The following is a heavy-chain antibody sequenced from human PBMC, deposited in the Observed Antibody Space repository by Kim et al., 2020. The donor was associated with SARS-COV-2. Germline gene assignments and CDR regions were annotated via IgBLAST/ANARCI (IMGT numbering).Heavy chain of an antibody. Sequence: SETLSLTCAVYGGSFSGYYWSWIRQPPGKGLEWIGEINHSGSTNYNPSLKSRVTISVDTSKNQFSLKLSSVTAAATAVYYCARGIRGYCSSTSCYPHYYYYYGMDVWGQGTTVTVSS. CDR3: ARGIRGYCSSTSCYPHYYYYYGMDV. J-gene: IGHJ6*02. CDR1: GGSFSGYY. CDR2: INHSGST. D-gene: IGHD2-2*01. V-gene: IGHV4-34*01.